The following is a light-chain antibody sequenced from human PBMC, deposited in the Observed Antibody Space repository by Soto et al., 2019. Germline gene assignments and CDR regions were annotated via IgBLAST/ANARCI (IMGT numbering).Light chain of an antibody. Sequence: ETVLTQSPGTLSLSPGERATLSCRASQSISSSFLAWYQQKPGQAPRLLIYGASSRATGIPDRFSGSGSGTDFTLSISRLEPDDAAVYYCQQYVRAPPSWTGGQGTKVEIK. CDR2: GAS. CDR1: QSISSSF. V-gene: IGKV3-20*01. CDR3: QQYVRAPPSWT. J-gene: IGKJ1*01.